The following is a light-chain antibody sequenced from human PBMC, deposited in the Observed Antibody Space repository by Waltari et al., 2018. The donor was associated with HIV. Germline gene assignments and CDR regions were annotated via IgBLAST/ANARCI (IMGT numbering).Light chain of an antibody. CDR3: QSYDSSLSVWV. V-gene: IGLV1-40*01. Sequence: QSVLTQPPSVSGAPGQRVTISCTGSSSNIGAGYDVHWYQQIPGTAPKLLIYCNSHRPSGVPDRFSGSKSGTSASLAITGLQAEDEADYYCQSYDSSLSVWVFGGGTKLTVL. J-gene: IGLJ3*02. CDR1: SSNIGAGYD. CDR2: CNS.